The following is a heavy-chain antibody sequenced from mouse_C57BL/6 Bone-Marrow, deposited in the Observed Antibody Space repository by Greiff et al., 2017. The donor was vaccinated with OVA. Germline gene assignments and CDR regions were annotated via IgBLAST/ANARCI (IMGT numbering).Heavy chain of an antibody. CDR1: GFTFNTYA. J-gene: IGHJ2*01. CDR2: IRSKSSNYAT. CDR3: VRGGGLKDYFDY. Sequence: EVKVVESGGGLVQPKGSLKLSCAASGFTFNTYAMHWVRQAPGKGLEWVARIRSKSSNYATYYADSVKDRFTISRDDSQSMLYLQMNNRKTEDTAMDYCVRGGGLKDYFDYWGQGTTLTVSS. D-gene: IGHD2-2*01. V-gene: IGHV10-3*01.